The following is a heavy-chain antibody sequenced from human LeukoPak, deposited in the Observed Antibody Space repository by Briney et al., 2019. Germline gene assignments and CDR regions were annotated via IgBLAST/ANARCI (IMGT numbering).Heavy chain of an antibody. D-gene: IGHD5-24*01. CDR2: IYTSGST. J-gene: IGHJ4*02. V-gene: IGHV4-4*07. Sequence: PSETLSLTCTVSGCSISSYYWSWIRQPAGKGLEWIGRIYTSGSTNYNASLKSRVTMSVDTSNHQFSLKLSSVTAADTAVYYCARSRRDGYSNFDYWGQGTMVTVSS. CDR3: ARSRRDGYSNFDY. CDR1: GCSISSYY.